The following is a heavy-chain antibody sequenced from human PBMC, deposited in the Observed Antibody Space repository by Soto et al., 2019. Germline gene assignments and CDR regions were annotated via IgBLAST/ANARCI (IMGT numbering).Heavy chain of an antibody. Sequence: PSETLSLTCAVYGGSFSGYYWSWIRQPPGKGLEWIGEINHSGSTNYNPSLKSRVTISVDTSKNQFSLKLSSVTAADTAVYYCARGARWLRLSMGDYDWGQGTRVTVAS. D-gene: IGHD5-12*01. V-gene: IGHV4-34*01. CDR3: ARGARWLRLSMGDYD. CDR2: INHSGST. CDR1: GGSFSGYY. J-gene: IGHJ4*02.